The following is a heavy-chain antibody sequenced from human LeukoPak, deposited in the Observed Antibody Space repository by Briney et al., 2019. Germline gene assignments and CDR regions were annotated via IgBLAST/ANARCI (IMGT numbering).Heavy chain of an antibody. J-gene: IGHJ4*02. CDR1: GFSFSNYW. D-gene: IGHD1-26*01. CDR3: AKDQGGSYGGLDY. V-gene: IGHV3-23*01. Sequence: GGSLRLSCAASGFSFSNYWMSWVRQAPGKGLEWVSAISGSGGSTYYADSVKGRFTISRDNSKNTLYLQMNSLRAEDTAVYYCAKDQGGSYGGLDYWGQGTLVTVSS. CDR2: ISGSGGST.